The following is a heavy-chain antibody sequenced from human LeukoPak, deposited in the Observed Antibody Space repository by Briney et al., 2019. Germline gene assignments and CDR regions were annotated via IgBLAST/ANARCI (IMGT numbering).Heavy chain of an antibody. J-gene: IGHJ4*02. D-gene: IGHD1-1*01. CDR3: VRDETGTTPLDY. V-gene: IGHV3-74*01. Sequence: PGGSLSLSCAASGFTFSNYWMHWVRQAPGKGLVWVSLIYGDGTTTTYADSVKGRFTISRDNGKNTLYLQMNSLTVEDTAVYYCVRDETGTTPLDYSGQGTLVSVSS. CDR2: IYGDGTTT. CDR1: GFTFSNYW.